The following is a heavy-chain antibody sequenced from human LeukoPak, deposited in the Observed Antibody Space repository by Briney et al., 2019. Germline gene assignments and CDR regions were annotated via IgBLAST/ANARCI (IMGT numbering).Heavy chain of an antibody. CDR1: GGSFSGYY. CDR3: ASRHNSGWFVY. V-gene: IGHV4-34*01. J-gene: IGHJ5*01. Sequence: SETLSLTCAVYGGSFSGYYWSWIRQPPGKGLEWIGEINHSGSTNYNPSLKSRVTISVDTSKNQFSLKMNSVTAADTAVYYCASRHNSGWFVYWGQGILVTVSS. D-gene: IGHD6-19*01. CDR2: INHSGST.